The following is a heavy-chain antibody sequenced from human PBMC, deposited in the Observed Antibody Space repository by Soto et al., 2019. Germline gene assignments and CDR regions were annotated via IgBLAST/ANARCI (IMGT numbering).Heavy chain of an antibody. V-gene: IGHV4-59*01. Sequence: PSETLSLTCTVSGGSISSYYWSWIRQPPGKGLEWIGYIYYSVSTNYNPSLKSRVTISVDTSKNQFSLKLSSVTAADTAVYYCARDRRITGKGGAIYYYYGMDVWGQGTTVTVSS. CDR2: IYYSVST. CDR3: ARDRRITGKGGAIYYYYGMDV. D-gene: IGHD1-20*01. J-gene: IGHJ6*02. CDR1: GGSISSYY.